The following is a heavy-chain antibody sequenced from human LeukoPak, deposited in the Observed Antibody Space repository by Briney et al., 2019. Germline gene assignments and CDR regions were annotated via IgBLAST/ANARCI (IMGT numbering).Heavy chain of an antibody. CDR2: VSSSGTT. Sequence: PSETLSLTCTVSGASISSYFWHWIRHPAGRGLEWIGRVSSSGTTNYNPSLKSRVTMSVDTSKNQFSLKLSSVTAADTAVYYCARNYRGAATLWGQGTLVTVSS. J-gene: IGHJ4*02. CDR1: GASISSYF. D-gene: IGHD2-15*01. V-gene: IGHV4-4*07. CDR3: ARNYRGAATL.